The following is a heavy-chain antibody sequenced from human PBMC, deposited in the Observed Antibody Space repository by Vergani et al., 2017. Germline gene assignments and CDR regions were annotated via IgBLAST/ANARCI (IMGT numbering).Heavy chain of an antibody. Sequence: QVQLAESGGGRVQPARSLRLSCAASGFSFSSHAIHWVRQAPGKGLEWVAVISNDGSKKYYADSVKGRFTIFRDNSKNTLDLQMNSLRTQDTAVYYCAKAGAVTSGSLQYNFYMDVWGKGTTVTVS. CDR2: ISNDGSKK. J-gene: IGHJ6*03. CDR1: GFSFSSHA. CDR3: AKAGAVTSGSLQYNFYMDV. V-gene: IGHV3-30*18. D-gene: IGHD3-10*01.